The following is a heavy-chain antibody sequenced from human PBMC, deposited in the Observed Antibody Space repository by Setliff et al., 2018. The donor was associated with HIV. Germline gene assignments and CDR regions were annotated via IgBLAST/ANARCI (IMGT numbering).Heavy chain of an antibody. Sequence: ASVKVSCKASGGTFTNYIYSWVRQAPGQGLEWMGGIIPISDMTHYAQHFQGRVTITADTATSTAYMEITSLGSDDTAIYFCAGAPFRIMSAHYRTLDYWGQGTLVTVSS. V-gene: IGHV1-69*10. D-gene: IGHD3-9*01. J-gene: IGHJ4*02. CDR1: GGTFTNYI. CDR3: AGAPFRIMSAHYRTLDY. CDR2: IIPISDMT.